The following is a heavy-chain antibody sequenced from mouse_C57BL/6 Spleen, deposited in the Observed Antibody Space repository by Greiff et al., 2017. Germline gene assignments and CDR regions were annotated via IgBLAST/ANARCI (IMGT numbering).Heavy chain of an antibody. CDR2: ISAGGSYT. V-gene: IGHV5-4*03. CDR3: ARGEYPYYFDY. Sequence: EVMLVESGGGLVKPGGSLKLSCAASGFTFSSYAMSWVRQTPEKRLEWVATISAGGSYTYYPDNVKGRFTISRDNAKNNLYLQMSHLKSEDTAMYYCARGEYPYYFDYWGQGTTLTVSS. CDR1: GFTFSSYA. D-gene: IGHD5-1*01. J-gene: IGHJ2*01.